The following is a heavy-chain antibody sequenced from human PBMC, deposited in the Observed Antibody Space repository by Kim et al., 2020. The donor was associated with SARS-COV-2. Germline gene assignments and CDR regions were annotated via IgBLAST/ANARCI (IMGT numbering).Heavy chain of an antibody. J-gene: IGHJ5*02. CDR3: ARDPEWELPQGWFDP. CDR2: INAGNGNT. D-gene: IGHD1-26*01. Sequence: ASVKVSCKASGYTFTSYAMHWVRQAPGQRLEWMGWINAGNGNTKYSQKFQGRVTITRDTSASTAYMELSSLRSEDTAVYYCARDPEWELPQGWFDPWGQGTLVTVSS. CDR1: GYTFTSYA. V-gene: IGHV1-3*01.